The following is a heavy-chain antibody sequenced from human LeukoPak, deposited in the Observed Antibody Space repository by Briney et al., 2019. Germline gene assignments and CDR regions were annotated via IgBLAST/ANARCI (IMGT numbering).Heavy chain of an antibody. CDR2: ISYDGSNK. CDR1: GFTFSSSG. CDR3: AKDSYDRSGYYYYYFAY. J-gene: IGHJ4*02. V-gene: IGHV3-30*18. Sequence: PGGSLRLSCAASGFTFSSSGMHWVRQAPGKGLEWVAVISYDGSNKYYADSVKGRFTISRDNSKNTLYLQMNSLRAGDTAVYYCAKDSYDRSGYYYYYFAYWDQGTQVTVSS. D-gene: IGHD3-22*01.